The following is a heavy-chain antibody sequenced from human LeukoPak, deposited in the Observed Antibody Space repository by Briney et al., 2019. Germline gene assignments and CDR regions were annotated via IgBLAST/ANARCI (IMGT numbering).Heavy chain of an antibody. CDR3: ARASRYGYGTY. CDR1: GFTFSSYA. J-gene: IGHJ4*02. D-gene: IGHD5-18*01. V-gene: IGHV3-23*01. Sequence: GGSLRLSCAASGFTFSSYAMSWVRQAPGKGLEWVSAISGSGGSTYYADSVKGRFTISRDNSKNTLYLQMNSLRAEDTAVYYCARASRYGYGTYWGQGTLVTVSS. CDR2: ISGSGGST.